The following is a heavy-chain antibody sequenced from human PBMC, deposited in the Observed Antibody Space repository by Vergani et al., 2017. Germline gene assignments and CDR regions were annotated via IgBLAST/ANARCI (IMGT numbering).Heavy chain of an antibody. CDR2: IYHSGST. D-gene: IGHD2-2*03. J-gene: IGHJ6*02. CDR3: ARGVDIVVVPAAMMYCMDV. CDR1: GYSISSGYN. Sequence: QVQLQESGPGLVKPSETLSLTCAVSGYSISSGYNRGWIRQPPGKWLEWIGSIYHSGSTNYNPSLKSRVTISVDTSKNQFSLKLRSVTAADAAVYYCARGVDIVVVPAAMMYCMDVWGQGTTVTVSS. V-gene: IGHV4-38-2*01.